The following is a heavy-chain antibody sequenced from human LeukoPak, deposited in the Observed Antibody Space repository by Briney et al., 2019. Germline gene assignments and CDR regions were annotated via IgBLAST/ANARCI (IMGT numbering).Heavy chain of an antibody. J-gene: IGHJ5*02. CDR2: IIPIFGTA. CDR3: ARERTTYYYGSGSYHWFDP. Sequence: GGSLRLSCAASGFTFSSYAISWVRQAPGQGLEWMGGIIPIFGTANYAQKFQGRVTITADKSTSTAYMELSSLRSEDTAVYYCARERTTYYYGSGSYHWFDPWGQGTLVTVSS. CDR1: GFTFSSYA. D-gene: IGHD3-10*01. V-gene: IGHV1-69*06.